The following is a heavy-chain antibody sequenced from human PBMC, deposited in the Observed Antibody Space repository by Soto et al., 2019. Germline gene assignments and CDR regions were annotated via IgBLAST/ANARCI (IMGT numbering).Heavy chain of an antibody. V-gene: IGHV1-69*01. CDR3: AREDAYGYYVDSFCWFDP. J-gene: IGHJ5*02. CDR1: GGTFSSYA. CDR2: IIPIFGTA. D-gene: IGHD4-17*01. Sequence: QVQLVQSGAEVKKPGSSVKVSCKASGGTFSSYAISWVRQAPGQGLEWMGGIIPIFGTANYAQKFQGRVTITADESTSTAYMELSSLRSEDTAVYYCAREDAYGYYVDSFCWFDPWGQGTLGTVSS.